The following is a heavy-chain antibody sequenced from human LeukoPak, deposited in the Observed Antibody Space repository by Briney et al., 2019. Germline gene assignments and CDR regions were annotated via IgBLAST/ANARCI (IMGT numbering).Heavy chain of an antibody. CDR1: GFTFGDYG. CDR2: INWNGGST. CDR3: AREVTMVRGVYYYYMDV. V-gene: IGHV3-20*04. J-gene: IGHJ6*03. Sequence: GGSLRLSCAASGFTFGDYGMSWVRQAPGKGLEWVSGINWNGGSTGYADSVKGRFTISRDNAKNSLYLQMNSLRAEDTALYYCAREVTMVRGVYYYYMDVWGKGTTVTVSS. D-gene: IGHD3-10*01.